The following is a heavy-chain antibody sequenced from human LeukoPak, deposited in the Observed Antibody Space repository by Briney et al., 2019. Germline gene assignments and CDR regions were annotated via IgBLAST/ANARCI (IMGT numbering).Heavy chain of an antibody. V-gene: IGHV4-59*01. D-gene: IGHD2-21*01. CDR3: ARCTGVVRGLDY. CDR1: GASISNYY. Sequence: SETLSLTCTVSGASISNYYWNWIRQPPGKGPEWIGYIYYTGSANYNPSLKSRITISGDTSKNQFSLNLTSVTAADTAVYYCARCTGVVRGLDYWGQGTLVTVSS. CDR2: IYYTGSA. J-gene: IGHJ4*02.